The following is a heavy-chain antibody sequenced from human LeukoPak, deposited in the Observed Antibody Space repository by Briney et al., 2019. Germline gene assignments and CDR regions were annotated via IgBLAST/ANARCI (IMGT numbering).Heavy chain of an antibody. CDR1: GGSINSGSYS. CDR3: ARRKRSGCSSTSCLLNWFDP. J-gene: IGHJ5*02. D-gene: IGHD2-2*01. Sequence: PSETLSLTCAVSGGSINSGSYSWSWIRQPPGKGLEWIGYIYHRGDTYYNPSLKSRVTIPLDRSKNQFSLNLNSVTAADTAVYYCARRKRSGCSSTSCLLNWFDPWGQGTLVTVSS. CDR2: IYHRGDT. V-gene: IGHV4-30-2*01.